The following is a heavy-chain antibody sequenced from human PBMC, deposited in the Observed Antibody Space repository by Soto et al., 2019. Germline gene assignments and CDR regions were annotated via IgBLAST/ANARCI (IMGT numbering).Heavy chain of an antibody. CDR3: ARIIPTVEVDY. CDR1: GFSLSNARMG. CDR2: IFSNDEK. Sequence: ESGPTLGNPTETLTLTCTVSGFSLSNARMGVSWIRQPPGKALEWLAHIFSNDEKSYSTSLKSRLTISKDASKSQVVLTMTNMDPVDTATYYCARIIPTVEVDYWGQGTLVTVSS. D-gene: IGHD4-17*01. J-gene: IGHJ4*02. V-gene: IGHV2-26*01.